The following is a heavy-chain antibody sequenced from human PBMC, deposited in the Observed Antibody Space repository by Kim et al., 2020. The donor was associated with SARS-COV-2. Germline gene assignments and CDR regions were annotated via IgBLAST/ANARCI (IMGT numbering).Heavy chain of an antibody. CDR3: ARHYPDHYDSSGYLVDY. J-gene: IGHJ4*02. Sequence: SETLSLTCTVSGGSISSSSYYWGWIRQPPGKGLEWIGSIYYSGSTYYNPSLKSRVTISVDTSKNQFSLKLSSVTAADTAVYYCARHYPDHYDSSGYLVDYWGQGTLVTVSS. CDR2: IYYSGST. D-gene: IGHD3-22*01. V-gene: IGHV4-39*01. CDR1: GGSISSSSYY.